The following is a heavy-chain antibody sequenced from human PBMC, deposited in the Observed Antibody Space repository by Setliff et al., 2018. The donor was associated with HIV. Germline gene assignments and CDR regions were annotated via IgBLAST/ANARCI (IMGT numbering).Heavy chain of an antibody. CDR1: GDSISSGRYY. CDR3: ARDSPAAGGNPGRFQR. V-gene: IGHV4-61*09. J-gene: IGHJ1*01. D-gene: IGHD2-15*01. Sequence: SETLSLTCTVSGDSISSGRYYWNWIRQPAGKGLDWIGHIFTSGSAFSSGTANYSPSLKSRVTISVDISKNQFSLKLTSVTAADTAMYFCARDSPAAGGNPGRFQRWGQGTLVTVSS. CDR2: IFTSGSA.